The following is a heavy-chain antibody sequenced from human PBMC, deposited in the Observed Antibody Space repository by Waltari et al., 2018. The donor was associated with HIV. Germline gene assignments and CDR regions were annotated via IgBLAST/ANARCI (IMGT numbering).Heavy chain of an antibody. CDR1: GFIFSNYA. Sequence: EVQLLESGGGLVQPGGSLRLSCATSGFIFSNYAMSWVRQAPGEGVEGGWTMRSIGDTTYYADSGKGRFTTTRANSKDTLYLQMNSLRAEDTAVYYCAKDSMGAIDVEDYFDFGGQGTLVTVSS. CDR3: AKDSMGAIDVEDYFDF. CDR2: MRSIGDTT. D-gene: IGHD1-26*01. J-gene: IGHJ4*02. V-gene: IGHV3-23*01.